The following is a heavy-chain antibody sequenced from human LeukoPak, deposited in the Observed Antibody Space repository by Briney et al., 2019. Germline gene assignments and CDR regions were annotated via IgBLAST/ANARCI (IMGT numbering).Heavy chain of an antibody. J-gene: IGHJ4*02. CDR3: GNYDS. Sequence: GGSLRLSCAASGFTFSGFAMSWIRQAPGKGLEWVSSISRSGESTFYADSVRGRFTISRDNSKNTVSLQMESLRAEDTAVYYCGNYDSWGQGTLVTVSS. CDR2: ISRSGEST. CDR1: GFTFSGFA. D-gene: IGHD3-16*01. V-gene: IGHV3-23*01.